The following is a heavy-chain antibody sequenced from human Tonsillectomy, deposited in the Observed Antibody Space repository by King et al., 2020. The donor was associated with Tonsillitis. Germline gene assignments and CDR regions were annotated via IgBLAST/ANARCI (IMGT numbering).Heavy chain of an antibody. CDR1: GFTFRSYA. CDR2: LSGSGGSK. D-gene: IGHD2-8*01. CDR3: AKELIAMPEYFQH. Sequence: VQLVESGGGLVQPGGSLRLSCAAFGFTFRSYAMSVVRQAPGRGLEWVSVLSGSGGSKYYADSVKGRFTISRDNSKNTLYLQMNSRRAEDTAVYYCAKELIAMPEYFQHWGQGPLVTVSS. V-gene: IGHV3-23*04. J-gene: IGHJ1*01.